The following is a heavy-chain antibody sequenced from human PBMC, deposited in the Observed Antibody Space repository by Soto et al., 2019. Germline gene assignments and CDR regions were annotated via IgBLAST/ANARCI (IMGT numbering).Heavy chain of an antibody. Sequence: GGSLGLSCAASGFSFSSYGMHWVRQAPGKGLEWVAVISYDGSNKYYADSVKGRFTISRDNSKNTLYLQMNSLRAEDTAVYYCAKDWYYYDSSGYYHLDYSGQGTLVIVSS. V-gene: IGHV3-30*18. CDR2: ISYDGSNK. D-gene: IGHD3-22*01. J-gene: IGHJ4*02. CDR1: GFSFSSYG. CDR3: AKDWYYYDSSGYYHLDY.